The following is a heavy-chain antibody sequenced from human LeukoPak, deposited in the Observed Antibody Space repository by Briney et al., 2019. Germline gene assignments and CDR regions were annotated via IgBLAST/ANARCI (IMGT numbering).Heavy chain of an antibody. CDR1: GFTFSTYT. J-gene: IGHJ4*02. D-gene: IGHD7-27*01. CDR2: IGSSGGGI. CDR3: AIDPNWGTHS. V-gene: IGHV3-23*01. Sequence: GGSLRLSCAASGFTFSTYTMYWVRHPPGKRLEWVSIIGSSGGGIHYADSVKGRFTISRDNSKNALYLQMNSPRVEDTAVYYCAIDPNWGTHSWGQGVLVTVLS.